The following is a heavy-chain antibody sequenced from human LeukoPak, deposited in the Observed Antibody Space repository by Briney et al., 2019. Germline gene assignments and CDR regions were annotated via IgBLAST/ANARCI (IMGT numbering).Heavy chain of an antibody. D-gene: IGHD3-22*01. V-gene: IGHV3-30-3*01. CDR2: ISYDGSNK. J-gene: IGHJ4*02. CDR1: GFTFSSYA. Sequence: GGSLRPSCAASGFTFSSYAMHWVRQAPGKGLEWVAVISYDGSNKYYADSVKGRFTISRDNSKNTLYLQMNSLRAEDTAVYYCARSPYYYDSSGYYLHWGQGTLVTVSS. CDR3: ARSPYYYDSSGYYLH.